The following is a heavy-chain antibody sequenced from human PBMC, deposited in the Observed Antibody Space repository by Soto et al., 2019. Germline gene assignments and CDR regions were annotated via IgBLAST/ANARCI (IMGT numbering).Heavy chain of an antibody. Sequence: GGSLRLSCTGSGFTFSDNYIDWVRQAPGKGLEWVGRSRDKAQGYSTIYAASVKGRFTTSRDESKSSVYLQMNSLKTEDTAIYYFVRTTYSSDSSVYTRFFDYWGQGTLVTVSS. D-gene: IGHD3-22*01. CDR2: SRDKAQGYST. V-gene: IGHV3-72*01. CDR3: VRTTYSSDSSVYTRFFDY. CDR1: GFTFSDNY. J-gene: IGHJ4*02.